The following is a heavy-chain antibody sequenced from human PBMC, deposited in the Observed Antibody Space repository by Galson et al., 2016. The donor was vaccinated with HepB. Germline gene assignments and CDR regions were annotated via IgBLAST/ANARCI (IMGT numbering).Heavy chain of an antibody. D-gene: IGHD6-13*01. J-gene: IGHJ3*02. V-gene: IGHV3-30*18. CDR2: ISYDGGNK. CDR3: AKLPGAAAATSDPFDI. Sequence: SLRLSCAASGFSFNNYGMHWARQAPGKGLEWVAVISYDGGNKYYADSVKGRFTISRDNSKNTLFLQMNSLRTEDTAVYCCAKLPGAAAATSDPFDIWGQGTMVTVS. CDR1: GFSFNNYG.